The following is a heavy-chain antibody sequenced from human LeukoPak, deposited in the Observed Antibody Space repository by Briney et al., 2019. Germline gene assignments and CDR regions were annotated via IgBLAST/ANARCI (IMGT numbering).Heavy chain of an antibody. CDR2: ISYDGSNK. V-gene: IGHV3-30*01. Sequence: GGSLRLSCAASGFTFSSYAMHWVRQAPGKGLEWVAVISYDGSNKYYVDSVKGRFTISRDNSKNTLYLQMNSLRAEDTAVYYCASIPPSGSEQLVVDYWGQGTLVTVSS. CDR3: ASIPPSGSEQLVVDY. CDR1: GFTFSSYA. J-gene: IGHJ4*02. D-gene: IGHD6-6*01.